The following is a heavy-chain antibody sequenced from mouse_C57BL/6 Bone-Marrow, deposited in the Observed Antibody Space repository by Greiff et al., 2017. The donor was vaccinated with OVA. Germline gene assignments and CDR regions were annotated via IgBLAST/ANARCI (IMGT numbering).Heavy chain of an antibody. V-gene: IGHV1-18*01. Sequence: EVKLMESGPELVKPGASVKIPCKASGYTFTDYNMDWVKQSHGKSLEWIGDINPNNGGTIYNQKFKGKATLTVDKSSSTAYMELRSLTSEDTAVYYCAPHYYGSYYFDYWGQGTTLTVSS. CDR2: INPNNGGT. J-gene: IGHJ2*01. CDR3: APHYYGSYYFDY. D-gene: IGHD1-2*01. CDR1: GYTFTDYN.